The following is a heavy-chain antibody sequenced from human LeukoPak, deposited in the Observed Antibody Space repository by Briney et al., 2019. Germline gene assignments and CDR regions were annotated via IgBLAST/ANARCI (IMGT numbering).Heavy chain of an antibody. CDR1: GFTFSSYG. V-gene: IGHV3-33*01. J-gene: IGHJ3*02. D-gene: IGHD6-13*01. CDR2: IWYDGSNK. CDR3: ARDPMWVSDSSSWYEDAFDI. Sequence: PGRSLSLSRAASGFTFSSYGMHWVRQAPGKGLEWVAVIWYDGSNKYYADSVKGRFTISRDNSKNTLYLQMNSLRAEDTAVYYCARDPMWVSDSSSWYEDAFDIWGQGTMVTVSS.